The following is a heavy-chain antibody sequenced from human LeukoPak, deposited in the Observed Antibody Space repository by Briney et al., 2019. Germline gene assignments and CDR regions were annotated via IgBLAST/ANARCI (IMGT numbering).Heavy chain of an antibody. J-gene: IGHJ4*02. D-gene: IGHD3-22*01. CDR3: ARALKLLPAEFDY. CDR1: GGSISSYY. V-gene: IGHV4-59*08. Sequence: SETLSLTCTASGGSISSYYWSWIRQPPGKGLEWIGYIYYSGSTNYNPSLKSRVTISVDTSKNQFSLKLSSVTAADTAVYYCARALKLLPAEFDYWGQGTLVTVSS. CDR2: IYYSGST.